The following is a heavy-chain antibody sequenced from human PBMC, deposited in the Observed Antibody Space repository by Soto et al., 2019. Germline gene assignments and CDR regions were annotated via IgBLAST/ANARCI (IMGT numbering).Heavy chain of an antibody. J-gene: IGHJ4*02. V-gene: IGHV5-10-1*01. CDR3: ASQDVSEWGRNY. D-gene: IGHD1-26*01. Sequence: PGESLKISCKGSGYSFTSYWISWVRQMPGKGLEWMGMIDPSDSFTNYSPSFQGHVTISADKSISTAYPQWSSLKASDTAMYYCASQDVSEWGRNYWGQGTLVTVSS. CDR1: GYSFTSYW. CDR2: IDPSDSFT.